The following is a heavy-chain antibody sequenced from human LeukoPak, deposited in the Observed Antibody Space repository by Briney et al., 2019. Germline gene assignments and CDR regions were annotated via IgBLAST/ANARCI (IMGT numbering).Heavy chain of an antibody. Sequence: GGSLRLSCAASGFTFSSYAMSCVRQAPGKGLEWVSAISGSGGSTYYADSVKGRFTISRDNSKNTLYLQMNSLRAEDTAVYYCARERGGYCSSTTCSHAFDIWGQGTMVTVSS. CDR2: ISGSGGST. J-gene: IGHJ3*02. D-gene: IGHD2-2*01. CDR1: GFTFSSYA. CDR3: ARERGGYCSSTTCSHAFDI. V-gene: IGHV3-23*01.